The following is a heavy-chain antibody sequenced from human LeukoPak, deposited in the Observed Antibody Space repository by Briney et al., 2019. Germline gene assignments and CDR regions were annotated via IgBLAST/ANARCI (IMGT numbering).Heavy chain of an antibody. D-gene: IGHD3-10*01. V-gene: IGHV4-39*07. CDR2: IYYSGSA. Sequence: PSETLSLTCTVSGGSISSSSYYWGWIRQPPGKGLEWIGSIYYSGSAYYNPSLKSRVTISVDTSKNQFSLKLSSVTAADTAVYYCARGFGNYYGSGSYYNGLWRFDPWGQGTLVTVSS. CDR1: GGSISSSSYY. J-gene: IGHJ5*02. CDR3: ARGFGNYYGSGSYYNGLWRFDP.